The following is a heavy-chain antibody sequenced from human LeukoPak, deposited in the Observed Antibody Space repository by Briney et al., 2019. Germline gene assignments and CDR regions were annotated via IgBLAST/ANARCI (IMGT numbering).Heavy chain of an antibody. D-gene: IGHD6-13*01. V-gene: IGHV3-30*02. CDR1: GFTFSGSG. Sequence: GGSLRLSCAASGFTFSGSGMHWVRQAPGKGLEWVAFIRYHGSDKFYADSVKGRFTISRDNSKNTLYLQMNSLRPEDTSVYYCATAGSSWFDSWGQGTLVTVSS. J-gene: IGHJ5*01. CDR3: ATAGSSWFDS. CDR2: IRYHGSDK.